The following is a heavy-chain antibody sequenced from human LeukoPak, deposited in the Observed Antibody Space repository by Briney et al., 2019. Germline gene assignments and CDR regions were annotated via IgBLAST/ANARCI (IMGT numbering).Heavy chain of an antibody. D-gene: IGHD3-3*01. CDR1: GHPYKNYD. Sequence: QPGGSLRLSCVVSGHPYKNYDMRWLRPAPGKGLEWVSTICSGGDATNYADSVKGRLTMSRDNSNNTLFLQMNTRRAEDTAIYYCAKWAYYDFWSGHYKSHFDSWGQGTLVTVSA. J-gene: IGHJ4*02. CDR3: AKWAYYDFWSGHYKSHFDS. V-gene: IGHV3-23*01. CDR2: ICSGGDAT.